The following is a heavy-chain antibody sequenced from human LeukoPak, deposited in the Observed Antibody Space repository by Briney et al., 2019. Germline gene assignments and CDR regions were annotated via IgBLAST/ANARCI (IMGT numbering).Heavy chain of an antibody. V-gene: IGHV3-23*01. J-gene: IGHJ4*02. CDR2: ISGSGGST. D-gene: IGHD1-1*01. CDR1: GFTFSSYA. Sequence: GGSLRLSCAASGFTFSSYAMSWVRQAPGKGLEWVSAISGSGGSTYYADSVKGQFIISRDNSENTLYLQMNSLRADDTAVYYCARSGREATEIDYWGQGTLVTVSS. CDR3: ARSGREATEIDY.